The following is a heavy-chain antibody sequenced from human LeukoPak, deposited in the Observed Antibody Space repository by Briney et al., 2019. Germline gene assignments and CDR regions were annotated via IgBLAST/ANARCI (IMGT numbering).Heavy chain of an antibody. Sequence: SETLSLTCAVSGASITSSSYYWGWIRQPPGKGLEWIGSIYYSGSTYYNPSLKSRVTISVDTSKNQFSLKLSSVTAADTAVYYCARRIGQLGEEEMATIKPGFSYFDYWGQGTLVTVSS. J-gene: IGHJ4*02. V-gene: IGHV4-39*01. CDR2: IYYSGST. CDR3: ARRIGQLGEEEMATIKPGFSYFDY. CDR1: GASITSSSYY. D-gene: IGHD5-24*01.